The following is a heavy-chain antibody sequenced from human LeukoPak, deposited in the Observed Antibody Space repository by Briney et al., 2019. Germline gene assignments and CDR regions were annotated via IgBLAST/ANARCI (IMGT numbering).Heavy chain of an antibody. CDR1: GGSISSYF. CDR2: IYYSGST. CDR3: ARVWGDAFDI. D-gene: IGHD3-16*01. J-gene: IGHJ3*02. Sequence: SETLSLTCTVSGGSISSYFWSWIRQPPGKGLEWIGYIYYSGSTDYNPSLKSRVTISVDTSKNQFSLKLSSVTAADTAVYYCARVWGDAFDIWGQGTMVTVSS. V-gene: IGHV4-59*01.